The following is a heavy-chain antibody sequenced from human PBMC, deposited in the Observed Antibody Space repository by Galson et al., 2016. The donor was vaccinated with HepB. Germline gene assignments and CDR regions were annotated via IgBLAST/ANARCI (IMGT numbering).Heavy chain of an antibody. Sequence: SLRLSCAASGFSFSDYAMTWVRQAPGKGLEWVSAISGSGAHLYYRNSVKGRFATSRDNSKNTVYLQMNSLTAEDTATYYCAKNFATGQATYDTWGQGTLVTVSS. CDR1: GFSFSDYA. CDR3: AKNFATGQATYDT. V-gene: IGHV3-23*01. D-gene: IGHD1-1*01. J-gene: IGHJ5*02. CDR2: ISGSGAHL.